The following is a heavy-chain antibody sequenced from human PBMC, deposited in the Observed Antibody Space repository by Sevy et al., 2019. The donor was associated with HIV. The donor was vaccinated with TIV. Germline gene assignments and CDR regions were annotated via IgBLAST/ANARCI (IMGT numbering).Heavy chain of an antibody. V-gene: IGHV4-34*01. CDR2: INHSGRT. J-gene: IGHJ6*02. Sequence: SETLSLTCAVYGGSFAYYCSWIRQPPGKGLEWIGEINHSGRTHYNPSIKSRVTISVDTSKNQFSLKLNSVTAADTAVYYCARHSYGSGTSFYYYGMDVWGQGTTVTVSS. D-gene: IGHD3-10*01. CDR1: GGSFAYY. CDR3: ARHSYGSGTSFYYYGMDV.